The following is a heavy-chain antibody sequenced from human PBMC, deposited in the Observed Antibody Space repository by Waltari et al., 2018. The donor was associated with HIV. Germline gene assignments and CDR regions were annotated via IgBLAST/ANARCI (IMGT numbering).Heavy chain of an antibody. V-gene: IGHV1-2*06. D-gene: IGHD3-22*01. CDR3: ARDSYYYDSSGFFPDF. CDR1: GYTFTAYY. Sequence: QVQLVQSGAEVKKPGASVKVSCKASGYTFTAYYMHWVRQAPGQGLEWMGRINLNSGDTNYGQKFQGRFTMTRDTSISTAYMELSRLRSDDTAVYYCARDSYYYDSSGFFPDFWGQGTLVTVSS. J-gene: IGHJ4*02. CDR2: INLNSGDT.